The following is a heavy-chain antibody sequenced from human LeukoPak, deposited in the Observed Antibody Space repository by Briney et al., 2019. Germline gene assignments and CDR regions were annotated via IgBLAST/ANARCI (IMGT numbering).Heavy chain of an antibody. V-gene: IGHV4-39*07. CDR1: GGSISSSSYY. J-gene: IGHJ4*02. CDR2: IYYSGST. Sequence: PSETLSLTCTVSGGSISSSSYYWGWIRQPPGKGLEWIGSIYYSGSTYYNPSLKSRVTISVDTSKNQFSLKLSSVTAADTAVYYCARDENGYRDYWGQGTLVTVSS. D-gene: IGHD5-24*01. CDR3: ARDENGYRDY.